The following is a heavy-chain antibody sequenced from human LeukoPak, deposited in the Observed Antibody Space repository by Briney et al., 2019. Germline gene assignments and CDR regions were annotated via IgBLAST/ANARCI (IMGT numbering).Heavy chain of an antibody. CDR3: AKDQSDSGWPPSYFDY. V-gene: IGHV3-23*01. CDR2: NSGSGGST. D-gene: IGHD6-19*01. CDR1: GFTFSTYA. Sequence: PGGSLTLACAASGFTFSTYAMSWVRQAPGKGLEWVSANSGSGGSTYYADSVKCRLTISRDISKNALYLQMNSLRAEDTAVYYCAKDQSDSGWPPSYFDYWGQGTLVTVSS. J-gene: IGHJ4*02.